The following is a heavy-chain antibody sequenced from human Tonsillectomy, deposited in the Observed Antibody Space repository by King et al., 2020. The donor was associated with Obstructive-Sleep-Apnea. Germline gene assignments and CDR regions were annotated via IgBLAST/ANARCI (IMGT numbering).Heavy chain of an antibody. CDR1: GGSISSYY. Sequence: VQLQESGPGLVKPSETLSLTCTVSGGSISSYYWSWIRQPPGKGLEWIGYIYYSGSTNYNPSLRSRVTISVDTSKNQFSLKLSSVTAADTAVYYCARIEGYYFDYWGQGTLVTVSS. CDR2: IYYSGST. J-gene: IGHJ4*02. V-gene: IGHV4-59*01. CDR3: ARIEGYYFDY.